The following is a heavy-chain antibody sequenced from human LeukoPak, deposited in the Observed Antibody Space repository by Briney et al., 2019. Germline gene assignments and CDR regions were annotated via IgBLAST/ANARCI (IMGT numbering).Heavy chain of an antibody. J-gene: IGHJ4*02. CDR3: ARDRNYGSGILVGRYFDY. CDR2: IIPIFGTA. Sequence: SVKVSCKASGGTFSSYGINWVRQAPGQGLEWMGGIIPIFGTADYAQKFQGRVTITADESTSTAYMELSSLRSEDTAVYYCARDRNYGSGILVGRYFDYWGQGTLVTVSS. CDR1: GGTFSSYG. D-gene: IGHD3-10*01. V-gene: IGHV1-69*01.